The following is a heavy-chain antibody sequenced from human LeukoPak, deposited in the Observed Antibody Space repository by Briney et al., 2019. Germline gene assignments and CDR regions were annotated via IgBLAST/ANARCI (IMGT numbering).Heavy chain of an antibody. CDR1: GFTFSTFA. V-gene: IGHV3-23*01. CDR3: ATYRQVLLPLES. CDR2: IFPSGGEI. Sequence: GGSLRLSCAASGFTFSTFAMIWVRQPPGKGLEWVSSIFPSGGEIHYADSVRGRFTISRDNSRSTLSLQMNSLRAEDTAIYYCATYRQVLLPLESWGQGTLVTVSS. J-gene: IGHJ4*02. D-gene: IGHD2-8*02.